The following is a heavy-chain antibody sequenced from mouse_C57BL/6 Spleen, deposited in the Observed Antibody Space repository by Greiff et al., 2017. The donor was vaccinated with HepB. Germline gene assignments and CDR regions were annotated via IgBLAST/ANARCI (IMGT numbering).Heavy chain of an antibody. D-gene: IGHD2-4*01. V-gene: IGHV1-64*01. J-gene: IGHJ3*01. CDR2: IHPNSGST. CDR3: ARSPYDYGWFAY. Sequence: VQLQQPGAELVKPGASVKLSCKASGYTFTSYWMHWVKQRPGQGLEWIGMIHPNSGSTNYNEKFKSKATLTVDNSSSTAYMQLSSLTSEDSAVYYCARSPYDYGWFAYWGQGTLVTVSA. CDR1: GYTFTSYW.